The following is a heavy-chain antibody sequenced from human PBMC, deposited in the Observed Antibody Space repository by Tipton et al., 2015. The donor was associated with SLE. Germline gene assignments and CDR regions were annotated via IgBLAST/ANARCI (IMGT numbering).Heavy chain of an antibody. Sequence: TLSLTCTVSGGCISSYYWSWIRQPPGKGLEWIGYIYYSGSTNYNPSLKSRVTISVDTSKNQFSLKLSSVTAADTAVYYCARERSSTPYYYYYMDVRGKGTTVTVSS. CDR3: ARERSSTPYYYYYMDV. CDR1: GGCISSYY. J-gene: IGHJ6*03. CDR2: IYYSGST. V-gene: IGHV4-59*01. D-gene: IGHD2-2*01.